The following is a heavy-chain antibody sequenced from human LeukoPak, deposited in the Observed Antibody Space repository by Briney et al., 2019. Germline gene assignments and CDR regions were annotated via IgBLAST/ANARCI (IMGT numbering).Heavy chain of an antibody. CDR3: ARSGSIAAVFDY. Sequence: PSETLSLTCTVSGGSISSYYWSWIRHPPGKGLEWIGYIYYMGTINYHPALKSRVTISVDTSKNHFSLKLNSVTAADTAVYYCARSGSIAAVFDYWGQGTLVTVSS. CDR1: GGSISSYY. D-gene: IGHD6-13*01. CDR2: IYYMGTI. J-gene: IGHJ4*02. V-gene: IGHV4-59*01.